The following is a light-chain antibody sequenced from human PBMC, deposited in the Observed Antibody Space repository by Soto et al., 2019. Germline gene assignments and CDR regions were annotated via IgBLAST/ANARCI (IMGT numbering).Light chain of an antibody. J-gene: IGLJ1*01. CDR2: DVS. V-gene: IGLV2-14*01. Sequence: QPVLTQPASVSGSPGQSIAISCTGTTSDVGDYNLVSWYQQHPGKAPKLMIYDVSNRPSGISDRFSASKSGNTASLTISGLQAEDEADYYCSSYTSSNTLYVFGTGTKVTVL. CDR3: SSYTSSNTLYV. CDR1: TSDVGDYNL.